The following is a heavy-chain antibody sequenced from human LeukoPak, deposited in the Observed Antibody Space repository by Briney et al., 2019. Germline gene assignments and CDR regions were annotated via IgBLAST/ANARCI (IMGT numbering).Heavy chain of an antibody. V-gene: IGHV1-2*02. CDR3: ERGDGYNKMHFDY. CDR2: INPSSGGT. D-gene: IGHD5-24*01. Sequence: ASVKVSCKASGYTFTGYYMHWVRQAPGQGLEGMGWINPSSGGTNYAQKFQGRVTMTRDACISTAYTELSRLRSEDTGVYYGERGDGYNKMHFDYWGKGTLVTVSS. CDR1: GYTFTGYY. J-gene: IGHJ4*02.